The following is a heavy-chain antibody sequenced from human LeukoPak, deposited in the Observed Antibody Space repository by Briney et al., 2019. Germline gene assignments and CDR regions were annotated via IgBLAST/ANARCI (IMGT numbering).Heavy chain of an antibody. CDR2: IYTSGST. V-gene: IGHV4-4*07. Sequence: PSETLSLTCTVSGGSISSYYWSWIRQPAGKGLERIGRIYTSGSTNYNPSLKSRVTMSVDTSKNQFSLKLSSVTAADTAVYYCARDLFDSSGYYHYYFDYWGQGTLVTVSS. CDR3: ARDLFDSSGYYHYYFDY. CDR1: GGSISSYY. D-gene: IGHD3-22*01. J-gene: IGHJ4*02.